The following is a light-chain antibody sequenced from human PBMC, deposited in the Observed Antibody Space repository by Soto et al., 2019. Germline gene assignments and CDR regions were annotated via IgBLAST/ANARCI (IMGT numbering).Light chain of an antibody. Sequence: EIVLTQSPGTLSLFPGERATLSCRASQSVSSSYLAWYQQKPGQAPRLLIYGASSRVTGIPDRFSGSGSGTDFTLTISRLEPEDFAVYYCQQYGNSPQTFGQGTKVEIK. J-gene: IGKJ1*01. CDR2: GAS. CDR3: QQYGNSPQT. V-gene: IGKV3-20*01. CDR1: QSVSSSY.